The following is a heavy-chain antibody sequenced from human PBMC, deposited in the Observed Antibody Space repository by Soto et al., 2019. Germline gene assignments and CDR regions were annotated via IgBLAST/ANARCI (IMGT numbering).Heavy chain of an antibody. J-gene: IGHJ3*01. CDR1: GFTFSSSG. Sequence: EGQLLQSGGGLVQPGESLRLSCAASGFTFSSSGMSWVRQAPGKGLEWVSSISIRGDYRYYADSVKGRFTISRDNSKNTLYLQMSSLTAEDTALYYCANHGGFDFWGQGTMVPVSS. CDR3: ANHGGFDF. CDR2: ISIRGDYR. V-gene: IGHV3-23*01. D-gene: IGHD4-17*01.